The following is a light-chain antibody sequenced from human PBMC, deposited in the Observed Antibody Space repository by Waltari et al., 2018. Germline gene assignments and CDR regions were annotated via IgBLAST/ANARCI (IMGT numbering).Light chain of an antibody. J-gene: IGKJ1*01. CDR1: QSISSH. Sequence: ETVLTQSPATLSLSPGERATLSCRASQSISSHLAWYQQKPGQPPRLRIYDESKRATGIPARFSCSGSGTDFTLTISSLEPEDFAVYYCQQRSNLWTFGQGTKVEIK. CDR3: QQRSNLWT. CDR2: DES. V-gene: IGKV3-11*01.